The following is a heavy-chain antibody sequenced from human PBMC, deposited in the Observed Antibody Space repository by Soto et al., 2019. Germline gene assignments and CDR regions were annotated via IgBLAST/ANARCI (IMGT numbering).Heavy chain of an antibody. Sequence: QVQLVQSGAEVKKPGSSVKVSCKASGGTFSSYAISWVRQAPGQGLEWRGGIIPIFGTANYAQKFQGRVTITADESTSTAYMELSSLRSEDTAVYSCASSPRVGATSPHYFDYWGQGTLVTVSS. D-gene: IGHD1-26*01. CDR2: IIPIFGTA. V-gene: IGHV1-69*01. CDR1: GGTFSSYA. J-gene: IGHJ4*02. CDR3: ASSPRVGATSPHYFDY.